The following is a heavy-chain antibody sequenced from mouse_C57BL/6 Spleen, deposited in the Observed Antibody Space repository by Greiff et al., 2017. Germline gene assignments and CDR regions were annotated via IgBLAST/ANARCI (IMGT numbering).Heavy chain of an antibody. D-gene: IGHD2-3*01. V-gene: IGHV1-55*01. CDR3: ARGANYDGYYEPPFDY. CDR1: GYTFTSYW. Sequence: QVQLKQPGAELVKPGASVKMSCKASGYTFTSYWITWVKQRPGQGLEWIGDIYPGSGSTNYNEQFKSKATLTVDTSSSTAYMQLSSLTSEDSAVYYCARGANYDGYYEPPFDYWGQGTTLTVSS. CDR2: IYPGSGST. J-gene: IGHJ2*01.